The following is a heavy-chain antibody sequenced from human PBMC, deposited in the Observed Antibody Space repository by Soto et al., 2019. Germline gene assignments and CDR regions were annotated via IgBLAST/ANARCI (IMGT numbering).Heavy chain of an antibody. CDR3: AKDPPTTGTTFDY. Sequence: GASVKVSCAASGFTFSSFAMSCVRQAPGKGLEWVSTINKSGGSTYYADSVKGRFTISRDNSKNMLFLQINGLRAEDTAVYYCAKDPPTTGTTFDYWGRGTLVTVSS. V-gene: IGHV3-23*01. J-gene: IGHJ4*02. CDR2: INKSGGST. CDR1: GFTFSSFA. D-gene: IGHD1-1*01.